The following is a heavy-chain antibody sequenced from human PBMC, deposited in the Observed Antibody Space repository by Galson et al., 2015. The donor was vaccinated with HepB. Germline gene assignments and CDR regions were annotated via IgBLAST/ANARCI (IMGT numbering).Heavy chain of an antibody. CDR3: AREEIVVVPAASAFGWDHSYYDLDV. CDR2: IWFDGSNK. V-gene: IGHV3-33*01. D-gene: IGHD2-2*01. CDR1: GFTFGKHG. J-gene: IGHJ6*02. Sequence: SLRLSCAASGFTFGKHGIHWVRQAPGKGLEWVAAIWFDGSNKYYADSVKGRFTISRDNSKNTMFLQMNSLRAEDTAVYYCAREEIVVVPAASAFGWDHSYYDLDVWGQGTTVTVSS.